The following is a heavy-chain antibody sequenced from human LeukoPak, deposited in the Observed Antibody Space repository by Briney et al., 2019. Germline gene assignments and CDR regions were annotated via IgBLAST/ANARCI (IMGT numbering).Heavy chain of an antibody. CDR2: INHSGST. CDR3: ARGLRNKVVPAAMAY. V-gene: IGHV4-34*01. CDR1: GGSFSGYY. J-gene: IGHJ4*02. D-gene: IGHD2-2*01. Sequence: SETLSLTCAVYGGSFSGYYWSWIRQPPGKGLEWIGEINHSGSTNYNPSLKSRVTISVDTSKNQFSLKLSSVTAADTAVYYCARGLRNKVVPAAMAYWGQGTLVTVSS.